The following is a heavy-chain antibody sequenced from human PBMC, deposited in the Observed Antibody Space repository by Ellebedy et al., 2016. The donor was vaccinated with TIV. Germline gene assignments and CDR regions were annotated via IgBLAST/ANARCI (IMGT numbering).Heavy chain of an antibody. J-gene: IGHJ5*02. D-gene: IGHD6-19*01. Sequence: ASVKVSCXASGGTFSSYAISWVRQAPGQGLEWMGWISAYNGNTNYAQKLQGRVTMTTDTSTSTAYMELRSLRSDDTAVYYCAREDGQWLVSSWFDPWGQGTLVTVSS. CDR3: AREDGQWLVSSWFDP. V-gene: IGHV1-18*01. CDR2: ISAYNGNT. CDR1: GGTFSSYA.